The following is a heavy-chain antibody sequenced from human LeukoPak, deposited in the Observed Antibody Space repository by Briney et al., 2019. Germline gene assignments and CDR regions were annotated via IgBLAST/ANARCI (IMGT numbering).Heavy chain of an antibody. CDR1: VFTFSSYG. V-gene: IGHV3-30*02. CDR3: AKDLYYDSSGYYYFDY. CDR2: IRYDGSNK. J-gene: IGHJ4*02. Sequence: GGSLRLSCAASVFTFSSYGMHWVRQAPGKGLEWVAFIRYDGSNKYYADSVKGRFTISRDNSKNTLYLQMNSLRAEDTAVYYCAKDLYYDSSGYYYFDYWGQGTLVTVSS. D-gene: IGHD3-22*01.